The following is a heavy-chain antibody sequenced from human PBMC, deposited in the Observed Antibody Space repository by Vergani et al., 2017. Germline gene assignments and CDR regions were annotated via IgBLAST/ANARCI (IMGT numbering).Heavy chain of an antibody. CDR3: ARDVLVVVVAATPWGYFQH. D-gene: IGHD2-15*01. Sequence: QVQLVQSGAEVKKPGASVKVSCKASGYTFTSYAMHWVRQAPGQRLEWMGWINAGNGNTKYSQKFQGRVTMTRDTSTSTVYMELSSLRSEDTAVYYCARDVLVVVVAATPWGYFQHWGQGTLVTVSS. CDR2: INAGNGNT. V-gene: IGHV1-3*01. J-gene: IGHJ1*01. CDR1: GYTFTSYA.